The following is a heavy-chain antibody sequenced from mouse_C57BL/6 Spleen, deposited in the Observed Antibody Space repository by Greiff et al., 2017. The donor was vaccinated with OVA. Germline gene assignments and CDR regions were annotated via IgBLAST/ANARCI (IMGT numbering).Heavy chain of an antibody. D-gene: IGHD3-3*01. V-gene: IGHV1-55*01. J-gene: IGHJ3*01. CDR2: IYPGSGST. Sequence: VKLVESGAELVKPGASVKMSCKASGYTFTSYWITWVKQRPGQGLEWIGDIYPGSGSTNYNEKFKSKATLTVDTSSSTAYMQLSSLTSEDSAVYYCARGTDVFAYWGQGTLVTVSA. CDR3: ARGTDVFAY. CDR1: GYTFTSYW.